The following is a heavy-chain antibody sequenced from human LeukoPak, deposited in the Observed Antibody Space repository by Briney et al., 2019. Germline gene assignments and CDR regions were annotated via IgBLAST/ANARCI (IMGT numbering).Heavy chain of an antibody. V-gene: IGHV1-46*01. CDR2: INPSGGST. D-gene: IGHD3-22*01. CDR1: GYTFTGYY. Sequence: ASVKVSCKASGYTFTGYYMHWVRQAPGQGLEWMGIINPSGGSTSYAQKFQGRVTMTTDTSTSTAYMELRSLRSDDTAVYYCASSYDSSGYTSPFDYWGQGTLVTVSS. J-gene: IGHJ4*02. CDR3: ASSYDSSGYTSPFDY.